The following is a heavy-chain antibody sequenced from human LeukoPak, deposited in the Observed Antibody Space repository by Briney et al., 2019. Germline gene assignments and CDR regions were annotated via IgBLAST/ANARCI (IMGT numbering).Heavy chain of an antibody. V-gene: IGHV1-46*01. D-gene: IGHD6-13*01. CDR1: GYTFTSYY. J-gene: IGHJ5*02. Sequence: ASVKVSCKASGYTFTSYYMHWVRQAPGQGLEWMGIINPSGGSTSYAQKFQGRVTMTRDTSTSTVYMELSSLRSEDTAVYYCARQGYSSSWSRGWLDPWGQGTLVTVSS. CDR3: ARQGYSSSWSRGWLDP. CDR2: INPSGGST.